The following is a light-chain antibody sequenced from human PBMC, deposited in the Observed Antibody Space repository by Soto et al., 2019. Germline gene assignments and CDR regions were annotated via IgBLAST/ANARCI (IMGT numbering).Light chain of an antibody. CDR1: QSLNSW. Sequence: DIQMTQSPTTLSASVGDRVTITCRASQSLNSWLAWYQQKPGKAPKLLIHKASSLGSGVPSRFSGSESGTEFTLTISSLQPDDFATYYCQQYNAYPPTFGGGTKVEIK. J-gene: IGKJ4*01. CDR3: QQYNAYPPT. V-gene: IGKV1-5*03. CDR2: KAS.